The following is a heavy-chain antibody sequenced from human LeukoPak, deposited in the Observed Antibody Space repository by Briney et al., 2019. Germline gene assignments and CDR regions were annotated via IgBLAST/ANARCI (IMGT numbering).Heavy chain of an antibody. D-gene: IGHD3-22*01. CDR3: ARGGYYDSSGYFDY. CDR2: IDSSGSTM. CDR1: GFTFSSYE. J-gene: IGHJ4*02. Sequence: GGSLRLSCAASGFTFSSYEMNWVRQAPGKGLEWVSYIDSSGSTMYYADSVKGRFTISRDNAKNSLYLQMNSLRAEDTAVYYCARGGYYDSSGYFDYWGQGTLVTVSS. V-gene: IGHV3-48*03.